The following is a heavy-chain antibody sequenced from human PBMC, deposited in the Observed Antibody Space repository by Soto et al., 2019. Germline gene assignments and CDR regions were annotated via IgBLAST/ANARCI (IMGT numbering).Heavy chain of an antibody. J-gene: IGHJ4*02. CDR3: ARAQITIFGVVTLDY. D-gene: IGHD3-3*01. Sequence: PSETLSLTCTVSGGSISSYYWSWIRQPPGKGLEWIGYIYYSGSTNYNPSLKSRVTISVDTSKNQFSLKLGSVTAADTAVYYCARAQITIFGVVTLDYWGQGTLVTVSS. CDR1: GGSISSYY. V-gene: IGHV4-59*01. CDR2: IYYSGST.